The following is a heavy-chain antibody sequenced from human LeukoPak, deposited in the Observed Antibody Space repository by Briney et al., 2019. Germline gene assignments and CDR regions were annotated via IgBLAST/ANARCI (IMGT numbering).Heavy chain of an antibody. D-gene: IGHD3-22*01. CDR3: ARGSYYDSSSDFDY. J-gene: IGHJ4*02. V-gene: IGHV1-2*02. Sequence: ASVKVSCKASGYTFTGYYMHWVRQAPGQGLEWMGWINPNSGGTNYAQKFQGRVTMTRDTSISTAYMELSRLRSDDTAVYYCARGSYYDSSSDFDYWGQGTLVTVSS. CDR2: INPNSGGT. CDR1: GYTFTGYY.